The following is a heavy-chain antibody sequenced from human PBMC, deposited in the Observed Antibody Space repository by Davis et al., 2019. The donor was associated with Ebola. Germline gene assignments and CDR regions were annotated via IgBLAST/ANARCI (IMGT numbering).Heavy chain of an antibody. CDR1: GYTFTSYD. Sequence: ASVKVSCKASGYTFTSYDINWVRQATGQGLEWMAIIDPSAGDTRYAQKFQGALTVTRDTSTSTVYMDLTSLKSEDTGLYYCARAPSDYYGMDVWGQGTTVTVSS. J-gene: IGHJ6*02. CDR2: IDPSAGDT. V-gene: IGHV1-46*01. CDR3: ARAPSDYYGMDV.